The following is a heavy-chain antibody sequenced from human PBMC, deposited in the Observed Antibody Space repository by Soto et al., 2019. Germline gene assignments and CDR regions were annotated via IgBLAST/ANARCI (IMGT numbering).Heavy chain of an antibody. V-gene: IGHV3-23*01. CDR3: AKSSGNRIAAVNYYYYMDV. J-gene: IGHJ6*03. CDR2: ISGTGGTT. CDR1: GFTFTMYA. D-gene: IGHD6-13*01. Sequence: EVQLLESGGGLVHPGGSLRLSCAASGFTFTMYAISWVRQAPGKGLEWVSAISGTGGTTYYADSVKGRFTISRDNSKNTLSLQMNSLRAEDTAVYYCAKSSGNRIAAVNYYYYMDVWSKGTTVTVSS.